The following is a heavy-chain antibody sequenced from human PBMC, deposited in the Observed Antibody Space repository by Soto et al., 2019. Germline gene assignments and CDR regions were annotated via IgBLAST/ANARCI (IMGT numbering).Heavy chain of an antibody. CDR1: GYTLTDFS. D-gene: IGHD6-6*01. CDR2: IDSKSGAT. CDR3: AKDIIGIAARPCGMDV. V-gene: IGHV1-2*02. Sequence: ASVKVSCKSSGYTLTDFSLHWVRQAPGQGLEWVGWIDSKSGATIYAQKFRGRVTMTREASISTAYLDLTRLTSDDTAVYYCAKDIIGIAARPCGMDVWGQGTTVTV. J-gene: IGHJ6*02.